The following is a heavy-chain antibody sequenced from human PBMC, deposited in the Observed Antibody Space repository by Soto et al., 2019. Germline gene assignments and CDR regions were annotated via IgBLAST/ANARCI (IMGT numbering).Heavy chain of an antibody. CDR3: ARDGDGNNRPDWYFDL. V-gene: IGHV4-61*01. CDR2: IFYTGSI. Sequence: QGQLQESGPGLVKPSETLSLTCTVSGGSVSSRSYYWNWLRQPPGQGLEWIGYIFYTGSINYNPSLKSRVTISVDTSKNQFSLKLNSVTAADTAVYYCARDGDGNNRPDWYFDLWGRGTLVTVSS. CDR1: GGSVSSRSYY. D-gene: IGHD3-3*01. J-gene: IGHJ2*01.